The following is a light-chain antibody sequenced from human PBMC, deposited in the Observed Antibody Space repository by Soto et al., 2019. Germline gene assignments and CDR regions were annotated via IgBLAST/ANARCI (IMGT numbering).Light chain of an antibody. CDR1: SSDIGNYNL. J-gene: IGLJ2*01. V-gene: IGLV2-23*01. CDR2: EGS. CDR3: CSFAGSSPS. Sequence: QAVVTQPASVSGSPGQSITISCTGTSSDIGNYNLVSWYQQHPGEAPKLMIYEGSKRPSGVSNRFSASKSGNTASLTISGLQAEDEADYYCCSFAGSSPSFGGGTKVTVL.